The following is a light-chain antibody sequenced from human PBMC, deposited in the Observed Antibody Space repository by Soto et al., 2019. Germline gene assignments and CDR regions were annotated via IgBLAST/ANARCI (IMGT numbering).Light chain of an antibody. Sequence: MNQSPSTLSAYVGEGVTITCRASQSIGTWLAWYQQKPGKAPNLLIYKASNLESGVPSRFSGSGSGTEFTLTISSLQPDDFAPYYCQQNNRYPWTFGQGTKVDIK. CDR3: QQNNRYPWT. CDR2: KAS. CDR1: QSIGTW. J-gene: IGKJ1*01. V-gene: IGKV1-5*03.